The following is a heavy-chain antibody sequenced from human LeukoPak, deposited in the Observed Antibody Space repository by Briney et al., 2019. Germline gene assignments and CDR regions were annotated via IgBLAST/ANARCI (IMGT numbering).Heavy chain of an antibody. J-gene: IGHJ3*02. CDR2: IWYDGSNK. CDR1: GFTFSSYG. D-gene: IGHD3-16*02. Sequence: GRSLKFSCAASGFTFSSYGMHWVRQAPGKGLEWVAVIWYDGSNKYYADSVKGRFTISRDNSKNTLYLQMNSLRAEDTAVYYCARGPPGSDRAFVIWGQGTMVTVSS. V-gene: IGHV3-33*01. CDR3: ARGPPGSDRAFVI.